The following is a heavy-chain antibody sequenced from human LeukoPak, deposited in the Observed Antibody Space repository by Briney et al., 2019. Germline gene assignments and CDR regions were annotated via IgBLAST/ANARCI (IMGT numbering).Heavy chain of an antibody. J-gene: IGHJ4*02. D-gene: IGHD6-13*01. CDR3: ARGPSPSIAAVDY. Sequence: ASVKVSCKASGYTFTSYDINWVRQATGQGLEGMGWMNPNSGNTGYAQKFQGRVTMTRNTSISTAYMELSSLRSEDTAVYYCARGPSPSIAAVDYWGQGTLVTVSS. CDR2: MNPNSGNT. V-gene: IGHV1-8*01. CDR1: GYTFTSYD.